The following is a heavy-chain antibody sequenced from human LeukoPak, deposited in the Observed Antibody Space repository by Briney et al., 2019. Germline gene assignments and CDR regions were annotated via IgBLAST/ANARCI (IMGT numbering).Heavy chain of an antibody. D-gene: IGHD1-14*01. V-gene: IGHV3-7*01. CDR2: IKQDGSEE. J-gene: IGHJ6*03. CDR1: GFTFSNYW. Sequence: GGSLRLSCAASGFTFSNYWMTWVRQAPGKGLEWVANIKQDGSEEYYVDSVKGRFTISRDNTKNSLYLQMNSLRAEDTAVYYCARVGPWVNPDYYYYMDVWGKGTTVTVSS. CDR3: ARVGPWVNPDYYYYMDV.